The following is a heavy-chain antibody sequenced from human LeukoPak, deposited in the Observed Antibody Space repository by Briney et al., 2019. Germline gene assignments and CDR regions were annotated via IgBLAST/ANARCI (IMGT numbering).Heavy chain of an antibody. CDR3: ARGGYYDSSGYYHFDY. CDR1: GGTFSSYA. V-gene: IGHV1-69*06. D-gene: IGHD3-22*01. CDR2: IIPIFGTP. J-gene: IGHJ4*02. Sequence: ASVKVSCKASGGTFSSYAISRVRQAPGQGLEWMGGIIPIFGTPNYAQKFQGRLTITADKSTSTAYMELSSLRSEDTAVYYCARGGYYDSSGYYHFDYWGQGTLVTVSS.